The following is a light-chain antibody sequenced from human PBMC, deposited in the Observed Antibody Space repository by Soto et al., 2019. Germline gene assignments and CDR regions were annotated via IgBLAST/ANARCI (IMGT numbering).Light chain of an antibody. CDR3: SSYTSSSTLVV. V-gene: IGLV2-14*01. CDR2: DVS. CDR1: SSDIGGYNY. Sequence: QSVLIQPASVSGSPGQSITISCTGTSSDIGGYNYVSWYQQSPGKAPKLMIYDVSNRPSGVSNRFSGSKSGNTASLAISGLQAEDEADYYCSSYTSSSTLVVFGAGTKVTVL. J-gene: IGLJ1*01.